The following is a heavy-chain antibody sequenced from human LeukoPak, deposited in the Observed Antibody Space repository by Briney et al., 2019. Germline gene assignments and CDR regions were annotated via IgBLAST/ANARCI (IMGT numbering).Heavy chain of an antibody. CDR1: GLSFGGDA. D-gene: IGHD3-22*01. Sequence: GGSLRLSCIGSGLSFGGDAVSWVRQAPGKGLEWVGFIRDKVSGGTTEYVASVRGRFTISRDDSRSIAYLQMTRLKTEDTAVYYCTINYYNGSLYEDYWGQGTLVTVSS. CDR3: TINYYNGSLYEDY. V-gene: IGHV3-49*04. CDR2: IRDKVSGGTT. J-gene: IGHJ4*02.